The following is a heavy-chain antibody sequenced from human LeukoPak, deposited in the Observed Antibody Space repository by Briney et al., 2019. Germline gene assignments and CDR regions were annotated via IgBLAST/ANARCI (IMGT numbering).Heavy chain of an antibody. J-gene: IGHJ5*02. D-gene: IGHD3-10*01. V-gene: IGHV1-2*02. CDR3: ARGGSGSYFSWLDP. CDR1: GYTFTDYY. CDR2: INPNSGGT. Sequence: GASVEVSCKASGYTFTDYYIHWVRQAPGQGLECMGWINPNSGGTNYAQKFQGRVTMTRDTSISTAYMELSRLRSDDTAVYYCARGGSGSYFSWLDPWGQGTLVTVSS.